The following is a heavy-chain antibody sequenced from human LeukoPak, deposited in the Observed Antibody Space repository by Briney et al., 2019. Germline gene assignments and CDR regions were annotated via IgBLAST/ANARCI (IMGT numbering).Heavy chain of an antibody. D-gene: IGHD2-2*01. CDR2: INPNSGGT. V-gene: IGHV1-2*02. CDR1: GYTFTGYY. J-gene: IGHJ6*03. CDR3: ARAGQLLFRYYYYMDV. Sequence: ASVKVSFKASGYTFTGYYMHWVRQAPGQGLEWMGWINPNSGGTNYAQKFQGRVTMTRDTSISTAYMELSRLRSDDTAVYYCARAGQLLFRYYYYMDVWGKGTTVTVSS.